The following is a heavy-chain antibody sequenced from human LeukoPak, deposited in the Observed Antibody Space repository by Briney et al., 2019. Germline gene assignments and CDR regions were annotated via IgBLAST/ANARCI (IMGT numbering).Heavy chain of an antibody. CDR3: TSDPTFYSGRYCFDY. CDR1: GFTFSNSA. J-gene: IGHJ4*02. Sequence: ASVKVSCKASGFTFSNSAVQWVRQARGQRLEWIGWIVVGSGNTNYAQKFQERVTITRDMSTSTAYMELSSLRSEDTAVYYCTSDPTFYSGRYCFDYCGQGTLVTVSS. D-gene: IGHD1-26*01. CDR2: IVVGSGNT. V-gene: IGHV1-58*01.